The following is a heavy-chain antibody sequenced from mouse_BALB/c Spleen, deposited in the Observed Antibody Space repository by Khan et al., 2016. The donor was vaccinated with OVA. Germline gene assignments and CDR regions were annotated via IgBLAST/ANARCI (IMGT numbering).Heavy chain of an antibody. CDR1: GYTFTDYA. V-gene: IGHV1S137*01. Sequence: QVQLQQSGPELVRPGVSVKISCKGSGYTFTDYAMHWVKQSHAKSLEWIGLISTYSGNTNYKQKFMGKATMTVDTSSSTAYMALARLTSEDSAISYGTRPAYDGCYDYWGQGTTLTVSS. CDR2: ISTYSGNT. CDR3: TRPAYDGCYDY. D-gene: IGHD2-3*01. J-gene: IGHJ2*01.